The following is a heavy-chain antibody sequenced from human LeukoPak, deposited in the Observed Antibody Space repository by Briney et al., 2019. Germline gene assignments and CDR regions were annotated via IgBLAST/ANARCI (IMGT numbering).Heavy chain of an antibody. J-gene: IGHJ4*02. CDR3: ARAFYGGRRDY. CDR2: INPSGGST. Sequence: ASVKVSCKASGYTFTSYYMHWVQQAPGQGLEWMGIINPSGGSTSYAQKFQGRVTMTRDTSTSTVYMELSSLRSEDTAVYYCARAFYGGRRDYWGQGTLVTVSS. V-gene: IGHV1-46*01. D-gene: IGHD4-23*01. CDR1: GYTFTSYY.